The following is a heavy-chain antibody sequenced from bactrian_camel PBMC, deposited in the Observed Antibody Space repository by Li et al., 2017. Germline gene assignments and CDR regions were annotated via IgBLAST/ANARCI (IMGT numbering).Heavy chain of an antibody. CDR2: KNRDGTT. J-gene: IGHJ7*01. V-gene: IGHV3S55*01. D-gene: IGHD1*01. Sequence: VQLVESGGGSVQAGGSLRLSCTASELSLDTSDMGWYRQAPGNECELVSTKNRDGTTAYATSVKGRFTISQDNAKNTVYLQMTSLKPEDTAVYYCAAVPGLPFNKGPCPDDAMDYWGKGTQVTVS. CDR1: ELSLDTSD.